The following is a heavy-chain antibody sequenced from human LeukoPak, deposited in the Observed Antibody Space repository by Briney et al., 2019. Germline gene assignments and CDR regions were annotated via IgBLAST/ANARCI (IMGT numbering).Heavy chain of an antibody. J-gene: IGHJ4*02. CDR1: GFTFSSYG. CDR2: IWYDGSNK. D-gene: IGHD3-16*02. V-gene: IGHV3-33*01. CDR3: AREREGSYLDY. Sequence: PGGSLRLSCAASGFTFSSYGMHWVRQAPGKGLEWVAVIWYDGSNKYYADSVKGRFTISRDNSKNTLYLQMNSLRAEDTAVYYCAREREGSYLDYWGQGTLVTVPS.